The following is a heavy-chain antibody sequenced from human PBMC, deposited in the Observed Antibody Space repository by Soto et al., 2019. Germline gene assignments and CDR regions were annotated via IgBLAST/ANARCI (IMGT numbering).Heavy chain of an antibody. CDR2: IIPISGTA. CDR1: GGTFSIYA. CDR3: ARSQGSSTSVEIDYYYYYGLAG. V-gene: IGHV1-69*13. Sequence: ASVKVSCKASGGTFSIYAISWVLQAPGQGLEWMGGIIPISGTANYAQKFQGRVTITADESTSTAYMELSSLRSEDTAVYYCARSQGSSTSVEIDYYYYYGLAGWGQGTTVPVAS. D-gene: IGHD2-2*01. J-gene: IGHJ6*02.